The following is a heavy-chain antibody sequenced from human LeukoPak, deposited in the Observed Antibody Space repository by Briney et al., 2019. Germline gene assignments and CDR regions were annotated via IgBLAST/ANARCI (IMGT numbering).Heavy chain of an antibody. CDR2: IIPISGTA. V-gene: IGHV1-69*01. CDR3: ASSTTTVTTSMFDY. Sequence: ASAKLSCKASGDTFSSYAISCVRQAPGQGLEWMGGIIPISGTANYAQKFQGRVTITADESTSTAYMELSSLRSEDTAVYYCASSTTTVTTSMFDYWGQGTLVTVSS. D-gene: IGHD4-17*01. J-gene: IGHJ4*02. CDR1: GDTFSSYA.